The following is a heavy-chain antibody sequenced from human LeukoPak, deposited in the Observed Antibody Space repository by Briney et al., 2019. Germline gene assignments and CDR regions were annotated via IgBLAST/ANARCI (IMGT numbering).Heavy chain of an antibody. V-gene: IGHV1-18*01. CDR3: ARYGSGSYSYAFDI. CDR1: GYTFTSYG. D-gene: IGHD1-26*01. J-gene: IGHJ3*02. Sequence: ASVKVSCKASGYTFTSYGISWVRQAPGQGLERMGWISAYNGNTNYAQKLQGRVTMTTDTSTSTAYMELRSLRSDDTAVYYCARYGSGSYSYAFDIWGQGTMVTVSS. CDR2: ISAYNGNT.